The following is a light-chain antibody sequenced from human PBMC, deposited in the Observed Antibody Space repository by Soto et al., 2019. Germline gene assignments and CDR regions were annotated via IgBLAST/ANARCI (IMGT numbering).Light chain of an antibody. CDR1: QSVSSSY. CDR2: GAS. CDR3: LQYGSSPRT. V-gene: IGKV3-20*01. J-gene: IGKJ1*01. Sequence: EIVLTQSPGTLSLSPGERATLSCRASQSVSSSYLAWYQQKPGQAPRVLIYGASSRATGIPDRFSGSGSGTDFTLTISRREPEDFAVYYCLQYGSSPRTFGQVTKVEI.